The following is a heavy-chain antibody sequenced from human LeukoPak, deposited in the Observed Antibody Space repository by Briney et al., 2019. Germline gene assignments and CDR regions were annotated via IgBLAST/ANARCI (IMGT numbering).Heavy chain of an antibody. CDR2: ISTYNGST. D-gene: IGHD1-7*01. CDR3: ARELELRN. V-gene: IGHV1-18*01. Sequence: GSVKVSCKASGYTFTSYGISWVRQAPGQGLEWMGWISTYNGSTNYAQKLQGRVTMTTDTSTTTAYMELRSLTSDDTAVYYCARELELRNWGQGTLVTVSS. CDR1: GYTFTSYG. J-gene: IGHJ4*01.